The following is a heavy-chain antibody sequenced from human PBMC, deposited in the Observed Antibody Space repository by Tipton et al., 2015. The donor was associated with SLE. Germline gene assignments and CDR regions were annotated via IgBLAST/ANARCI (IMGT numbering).Heavy chain of an antibody. CDR2: IYYSGST. CDR1: GDSINSGSYY. V-gene: IGHV4-61*02. CDR3: ARGSSGYQHVDY. Sequence: TLSLTCTVSGDSINSGSYYWSWIRQPAGKGLEWIGSIYYSGSTNYNPSLKSRVTISVDTSKNQFSLNLRSVTAADTAVYYCARGSSGYQHVDYWGQGTLVTVSS. J-gene: IGHJ4*02. D-gene: IGHD3-22*01.